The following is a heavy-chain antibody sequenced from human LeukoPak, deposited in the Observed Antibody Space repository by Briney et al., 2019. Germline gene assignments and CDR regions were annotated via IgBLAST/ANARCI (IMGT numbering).Heavy chain of an antibody. CDR1: GGSFSGYY. D-gene: IGHD3-22*01. CDR3: ARDGGYYYDSSGYLFSS. Sequence: PSETLSLTCAVYGGSFSGYYWSWIRQPPGKGLEWIGEINHSGSTNYNPSLKSRVTISVDTSKNQFSLKLSSVTAADTAVYYCARDGGYYYDSSGYLFSSWGQGTLVTVSS. J-gene: IGHJ5*02. V-gene: IGHV4-34*01. CDR2: INHSGST.